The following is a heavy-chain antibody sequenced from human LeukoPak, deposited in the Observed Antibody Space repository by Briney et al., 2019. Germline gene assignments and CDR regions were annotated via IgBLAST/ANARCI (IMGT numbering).Heavy chain of an antibody. J-gene: IGHJ5*02. V-gene: IGHV3-23*03. Sequence: PGGSLRLSCAASGFTFSSYAMSWVRQAPGKGLEWVSVIYSGGSTYYADSVKGRFTISRDNSKNTLYLQMNSLRAEDTAVYYCAKRSSWFDPWGQGTLVTASS. CDR2: IYSGGST. CDR3: AKRSSWFDP. CDR1: GFTFSSYA.